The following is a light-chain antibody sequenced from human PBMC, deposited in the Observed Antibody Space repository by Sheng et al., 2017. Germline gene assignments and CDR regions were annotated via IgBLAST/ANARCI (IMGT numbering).Light chain of an antibody. Sequence: EIVMTQSPATLSVSPGERATLSCRASQSVSSNLAWYQQKPGQAPGLLIYGASTRATGVPARFSGSGSGTEFTLTISSLQSEDFAVYYCQEYARTFGGGTKVEDQT. V-gene: IGKV3-15*01. CDR1: QSVSSN. J-gene: IGKJ4*01. CDR2: GAS. CDR3: QEYART.